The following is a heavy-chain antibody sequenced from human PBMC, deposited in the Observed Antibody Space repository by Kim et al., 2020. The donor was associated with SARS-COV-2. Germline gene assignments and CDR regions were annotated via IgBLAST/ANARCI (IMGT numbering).Heavy chain of an antibody. V-gene: IGHV3-48*02. J-gene: IGHJ4*02. D-gene: IGHD3-10*01. Sequence: DSVEGRFTISRDNAKNSLYLQMNSLGDEDTAVYYCARWTLYGSGTDDFDYWGQGTLVTVSS. CDR3: ARWTLYGSGTDDFDY.